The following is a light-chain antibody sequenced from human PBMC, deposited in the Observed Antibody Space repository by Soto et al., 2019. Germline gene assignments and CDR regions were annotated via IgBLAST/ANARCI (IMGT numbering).Light chain of an antibody. CDR1: RIGSKS. CDR3: GTWDFGLSTVV. J-gene: IGLJ2*01. V-gene: IGLV3-21*02. CDR2: DDS. Sequence: SYELTQPPSVSVAPGQTARITCGGNRIGSKSVHWFQQKPGQAPVLVVHDDSDRPSGIPERFSGSNSGGTATLDITGLQTGDEADYYCGTWDFGLSTVVFGGGTKLTVL.